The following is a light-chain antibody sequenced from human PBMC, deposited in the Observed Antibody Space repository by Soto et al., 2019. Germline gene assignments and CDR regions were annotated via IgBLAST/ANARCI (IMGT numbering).Light chain of an antibody. Sequence: QSVLTQPASVSGSPGQSITISCTGTSSDVGGYNYVSWYQQHPGKAPKLMIYDVSNRPSGVSNRFSGSKSGNTASLTISGLKAEDEADYYCSSYTSSSTLEGVFGGGTKVTVL. CDR2: DVS. CDR3: SSYTSSSTLEGV. J-gene: IGLJ2*01. CDR1: SSDVGGYNY. V-gene: IGLV2-14*01.